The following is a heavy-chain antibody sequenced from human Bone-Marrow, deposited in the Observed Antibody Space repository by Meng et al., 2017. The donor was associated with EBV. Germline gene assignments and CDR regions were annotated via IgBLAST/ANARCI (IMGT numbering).Heavy chain of an antibody. CDR3: AHRRSDSGWFGY. CDR2: IYWDDET. D-gene: IGHD6-19*01. CDR1: GFSLSTSGMG. V-gene: IGHV2-5*02. Sequence: QITVKEAGPTVTNPTQTLTLTCNFCGFSLSTSGMGVAWIRQPPGKALEWLALIYWDDETRYSPALKNRLTVTKDSSKNQVVFRMANLDPADTATYYCAHRRSDSGWFGYWGQGTLVTVSS. J-gene: IGHJ4*02.